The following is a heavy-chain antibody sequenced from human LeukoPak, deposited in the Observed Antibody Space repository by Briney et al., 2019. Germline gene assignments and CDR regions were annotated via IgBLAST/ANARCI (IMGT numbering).Heavy chain of an antibody. J-gene: IGHJ4*02. CDR1: GFTFSNAW. CDR2: IKSKTDGETT. Sequence: GGSLRLSCAASGFTFSNAWMSWVRQAPGKRLEWVGRIKSKTDGETTDYAAPVKGRFTISRDDSKNTLYLQMNSLKTEDTAVYYCTTLTYYFDYWGQGTLVTVSS. V-gene: IGHV3-15*01. CDR3: TTLTYYFDY.